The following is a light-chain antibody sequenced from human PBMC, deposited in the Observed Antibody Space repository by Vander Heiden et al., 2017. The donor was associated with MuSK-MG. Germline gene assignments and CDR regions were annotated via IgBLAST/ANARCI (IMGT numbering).Light chain of an antibody. CDR2: DVS. CDR1: NSDIGAYNY. CDR3: SSYTSSSTLYVI. Sequence: QSALTQPASVSGSPGQSITISCTGTNSDIGAYNYVSWYKQHPGKAPKLIIYDVSNRPSGLSNRFSGSKSGNSASRAISGLQAGDEADYYCSSYTSSSTLYVIFGGGTKLTDL. J-gene: IGLJ2*01. V-gene: IGLV2-14*01.